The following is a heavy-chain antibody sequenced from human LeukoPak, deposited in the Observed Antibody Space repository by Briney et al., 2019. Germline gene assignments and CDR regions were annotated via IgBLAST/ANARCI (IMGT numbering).Heavy chain of an antibody. CDR2: IWYDGSNK. CDR1: GFTFSSHG. V-gene: IGHV3-33*06. J-gene: IGHJ4*02. Sequence: GSSLRLSCAASGFTFSSHGMHWVRQAPGKGLEWVAVIWYDGSNKYYADSVKGRFTISRDNSKNTLYLQMNSLRAEDTAVYYCAKVLDIVVVVAATDYWGQGTLVTVSS. D-gene: IGHD2-15*01. CDR3: AKVLDIVVVVAATDY.